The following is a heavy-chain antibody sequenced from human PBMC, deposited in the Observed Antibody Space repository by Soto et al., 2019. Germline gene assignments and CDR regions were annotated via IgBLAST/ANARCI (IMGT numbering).Heavy chain of an antibody. V-gene: IGHV3-33*01. Sequence: QVQLVESGGGVVQPGRSLRLSCAASGFTFSIYGMHWVRQAPGKGLEWVAIAWFDGSIEYYADSVKGRFTISRDNSKNTLYLQMNSLRAEDTAVYYCARDNHLGYCSGGSCYGLDSSGQGTLVTVSS. D-gene: IGHD2-15*01. CDR3: ARDNHLGYCSGGSCYGLDS. CDR1: GFTFSIYG. CDR2: AWFDGSIE. J-gene: IGHJ5*01.